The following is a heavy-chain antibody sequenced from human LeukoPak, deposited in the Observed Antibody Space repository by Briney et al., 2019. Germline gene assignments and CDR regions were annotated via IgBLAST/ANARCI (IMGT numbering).Heavy chain of an antibody. V-gene: IGHV3-23*01. D-gene: IGHD2-2*01. J-gene: IGHJ4*02. Sequence: GGSLRLSCAASGFTFSNYAMTWVRQAPGKGLEWVSSISSRGDNSYYADSVKGRFTISRDNSKNTLYLQMNSLRAEDTAVYYCAKDPLGSSRYFDYWGQGTLVTVSS. CDR2: ISSRGDNS. CDR1: GFTFSNYA. CDR3: AKDPLGSSRYFDY.